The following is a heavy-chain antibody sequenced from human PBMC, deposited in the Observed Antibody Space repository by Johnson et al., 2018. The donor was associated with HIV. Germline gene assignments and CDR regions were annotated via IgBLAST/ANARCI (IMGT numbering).Heavy chain of an antibody. D-gene: IGHD1-14*01. J-gene: IGHJ3*02. V-gene: IGHV3-9*01. CDR2: ISWNSASI. CDR1: GFTFDDYA. Sequence: VQLVESGGGLVQPGRSLRLSCAASGFTFDDYAMHWVRLAPGKGLEWVSGISWNSASIGYADSVKGRFTISRDNAKNSLYLQMNSLKTEDTAVYYCTTEKHAPRAFDIWGQGTMVTVSS. CDR3: TTEKHAPRAFDI.